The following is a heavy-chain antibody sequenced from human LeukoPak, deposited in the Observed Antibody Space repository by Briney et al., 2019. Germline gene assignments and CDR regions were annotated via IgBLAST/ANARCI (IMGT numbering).Heavy chain of an antibody. J-gene: IGHJ4*02. D-gene: IGHD1-26*01. CDR3: ARDTHYSGSYLGY. V-gene: IGHV3-30*04. CDR2: ISYDGSNK. CDR1: GFTFSSYA. Sequence: GGSLRLSCAASGFTFSSYAMHWVRQAPGKGLEWVAVISYDGSNKYYADSVKGRFTISRDNSKNTLYLQMNSLRAEDTAVYYCARDTHYSGSYLGYWGQGTLVTVSS.